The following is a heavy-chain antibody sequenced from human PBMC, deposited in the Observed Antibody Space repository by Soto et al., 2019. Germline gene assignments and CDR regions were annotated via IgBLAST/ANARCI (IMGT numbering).Heavy chain of an antibody. CDR1: GYTFTSYG. Sequence: ASVKVSCKASGYTFTSYGISWVRQAPGQGLEWMGWISAYNGNTKYAQKFQGRVTMTRDTSASTAYMELNSLTSEDTAVYYCARDADSMPYYFDNWGQGTLVTVSS. CDR3: ARDADSMPYYFDN. D-gene: IGHD3-3*02. V-gene: IGHV1-18*04. CDR2: ISAYNGNT. J-gene: IGHJ4*02.